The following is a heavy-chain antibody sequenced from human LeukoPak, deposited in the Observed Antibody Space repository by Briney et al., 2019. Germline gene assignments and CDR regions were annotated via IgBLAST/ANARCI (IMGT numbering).Heavy chain of an antibody. Sequence: GGSLRLSCAASGFTFSSYAMSWVRQAPGKGLEWVSLISGDGGSTYYADSVKGRFTISRDNSKNSLYLQMNSLRTEDTALYYCAKDGGYDYYFDYWGQGTLVTVSS. J-gene: IGHJ4*02. D-gene: IGHD5-12*01. CDR1: GFTFSSYA. V-gene: IGHV3-43*02. CDR3: AKDGGYDYYFDY. CDR2: ISGDGGST.